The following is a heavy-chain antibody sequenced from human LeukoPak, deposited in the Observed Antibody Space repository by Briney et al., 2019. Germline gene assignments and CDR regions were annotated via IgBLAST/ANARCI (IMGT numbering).Heavy chain of an antibody. V-gene: IGHV3-21*01. CDR2: ISSSSSYI. J-gene: IGHJ3*02. CDR1: GFTFSSYS. CDR3: ARDSRELLDAFDI. Sequence: GGSLRLSCAASGFTFSSYSMNWVRQAPGKGLEWVSSISSSSSYIYYADSVKGRFTISRDNAKNSLYLQMNSLRAEDTAVYYCARDSRELLDAFDIWGQGTMVTVSS. D-gene: IGHD1-26*01.